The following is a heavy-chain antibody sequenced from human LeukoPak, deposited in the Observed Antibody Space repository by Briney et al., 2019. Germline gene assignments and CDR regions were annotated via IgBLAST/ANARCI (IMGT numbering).Heavy chain of an antibody. V-gene: IGHV3-48*03. CDR1: GFTFGHYE. Sequence: GGSLRLSCAASGFTFGHYEMNWVRQAPGKGLEWISYINGGGTSMFYADSVEGRFTVSRDNAKNSMYLQMDSLRAEDTAVYFCARVIGYYGSGRNYYFDCWGQGTLVTVSS. CDR3: ARVIGYYGSGRNYYFDC. D-gene: IGHD3-10*01. CDR2: INGGGTSM. J-gene: IGHJ4*02.